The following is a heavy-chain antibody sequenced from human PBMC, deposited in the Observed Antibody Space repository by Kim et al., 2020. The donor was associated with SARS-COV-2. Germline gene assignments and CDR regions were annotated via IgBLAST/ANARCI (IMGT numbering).Heavy chain of an antibody. CDR3: VKAPYYYDSSGYYPRGAFDI. CDR2: ISSNGGST. J-gene: IGHJ3*02. V-gene: IGHV3-64D*06. CDR1: GFTFSSYA. Sequence: GGSLRLSCSASGFTFSSYAMHWVRQAPGKGLEYVSAISSNGGSTYYADSVKGRFTISRDNSKNTLYLQMSSLRAEDTAVYYCVKAPYYYDSSGYYPRGAFDIWGQGTMVTVSS. D-gene: IGHD3-22*01.